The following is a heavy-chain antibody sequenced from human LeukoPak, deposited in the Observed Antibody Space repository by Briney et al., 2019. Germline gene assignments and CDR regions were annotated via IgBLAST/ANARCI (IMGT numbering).Heavy chain of an antibody. J-gene: IGHJ3*02. CDR3: ARNRDTAMVKGGLAFDI. CDR1: GYTFTSYA. Sequence: ASVKVSCKASGYTFTSYAMHWVRQAPGQRLGWMGGINPGNGNTKYSQKFQGRVTITRDTSASTAYMELSSLRSEDTAVYYCARNRDTAMVKGGLAFDIWGQGTMVTVSS. V-gene: IGHV1-3*01. CDR2: INPGNGNT. D-gene: IGHD5-18*01.